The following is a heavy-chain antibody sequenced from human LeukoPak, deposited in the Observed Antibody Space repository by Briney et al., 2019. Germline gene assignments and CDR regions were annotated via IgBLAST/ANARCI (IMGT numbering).Heavy chain of an antibody. CDR2: IYSGGST. V-gene: IGHV3-53*01. D-gene: IGHD3-22*01. CDR3: ALQNDSSPFDY. CDR1: GFTVSSNY. Sequence: GGSLRLSCAASGFTVSSNYMSWVRQAPEKGLEWVSVIYSGGSTDYADSVKGRFTISRDNSKNTLYLQMNSLRAEDTAVYYCALQNDSSPFDYWGQGTLVTVSS. J-gene: IGHJ4*02.